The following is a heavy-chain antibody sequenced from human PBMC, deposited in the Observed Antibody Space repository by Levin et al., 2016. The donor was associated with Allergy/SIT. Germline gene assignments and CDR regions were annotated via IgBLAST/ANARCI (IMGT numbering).Heavy chain of an antibody. CDR2: IKQDGSGK. J-gene: IGHJ4*02. CDR3: ASERGWYSSGWYHYFDY. V-gene: IGHV3-7*05. D-gene: IGHD6-19*01. Sequence: VRQMPGKGLEWVANIKQDGSGKYYVDSVQGRFSISRDNAKNSLYLQMNSLRAEDTAIYYCASERGWYSSGWYHYFDYWGQGTLVTVSS.